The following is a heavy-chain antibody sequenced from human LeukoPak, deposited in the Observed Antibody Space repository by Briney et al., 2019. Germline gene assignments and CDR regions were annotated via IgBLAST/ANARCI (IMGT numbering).Heavy chain of an antibody. CDR2: ISSSSSTI. J-gene: IGHJ4*02. Sequence: GSLRLSCAASGFTFSSYSMNWVRQAPGKGLEWVSYISSSSSTIYYADSVKGRFTISRDNAKNSLYLQMNSLRAEDTAVYYCASQAPIVVVPAAIRDYWGQGTLVTVSS. CDR1: GFTFSSYS. V-gene: IGHV3-48*01. D-gene: IGHD2-2*02. CDR3: ASQAPIVVVPAAIRDY.